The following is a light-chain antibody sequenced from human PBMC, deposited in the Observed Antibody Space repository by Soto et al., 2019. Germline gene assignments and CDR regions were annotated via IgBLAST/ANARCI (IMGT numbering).Light chain of an antibody. J-gene: IGLJ3*02. CDR3: AAWDDSLNGLV. Sequence: QSVLTQPPSASGTPGQRVTISCSGSSSKIGSNTVNWYQQLPGTAPKLLIYSNNQRPSAVPDRFSGAKSDTSASLAISGLQSEDEAEYYCAAWDDSLNGLVFGGGTKLTVL. CDR2: SNN. V-gene: IGLV1-44*01. CDR1: SSKIGSNT.